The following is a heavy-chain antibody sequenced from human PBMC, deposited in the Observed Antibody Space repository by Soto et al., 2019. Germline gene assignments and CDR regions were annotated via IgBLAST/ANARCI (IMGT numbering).Heavy chain of an antibody. CDR3: TKSGHVRLCSIGRCYFDL. CDR2: ISWNSNII. V-gene: IGHV3-9*01. CDR1: GFTFDDYA. D-gene: IGHD2-15*01. Sequence: EVQLVESGGGLVQPGRSLRLSCAASGFTFDDYAMHWVRRAPGKGLEWVSSISWNSNIIGYADSVKGRFTISRDNANNLQYLKINRLRPDDTFLYYCTKSGHVRLCSIGRCYFDLWGQGTLVTVSS. J-gene: IGHJ4*02.